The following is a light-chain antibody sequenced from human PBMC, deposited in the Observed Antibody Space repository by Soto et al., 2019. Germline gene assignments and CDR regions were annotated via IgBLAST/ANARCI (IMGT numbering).Light chain of an antibody. CDR2: GAS. Sequence: EIVMTQSPATLSVPPGERATLSCRASQSVSSNLAWYQQKPGQAPRLLIYGASTRATGIPARFSGGGSGTACTITISSLQSEDFAVYDCQQYNNWPPWTFGQGAKVEIK. J-gene: IGKJ1*01. CDR1: QSVSSN. V-gene: IGKV3-15*01. CDR3: QQYNNWPPWT.